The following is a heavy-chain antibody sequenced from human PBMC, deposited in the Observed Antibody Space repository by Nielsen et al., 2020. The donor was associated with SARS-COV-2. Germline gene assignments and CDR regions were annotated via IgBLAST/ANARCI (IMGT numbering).Heavy chain of an antibody. CDR2: IKSKTDGGTT. J-gene: IGHJ6*02. CDR1: GFTFSNAW. Sequence: GGSLRLSCAASGFTFSNAWMSWVRQAPGKGLEWVGRIKSKTDGGTTEYAASVKGRFTISRDDSKSIAYLQMNSLKTEDTAVYYCTREWEHFFNYYYYGMDVWGQGTTVTVSS. D-gene: IGHD1-26*01. CDR3: TREWEHFFNYYYYGMDV. V-gene: IGHV3-15*01.